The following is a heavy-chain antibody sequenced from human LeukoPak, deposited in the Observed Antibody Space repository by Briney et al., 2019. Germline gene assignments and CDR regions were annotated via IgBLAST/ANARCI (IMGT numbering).Heavy chain of an antibody. CDR2: VYTSGST. D-gene: IGHD3-16*01. CDR1: GGSISTYY. V-gene: IGHV4-4*07. CDR3: ARHGGSWTLDY. J-gene: IGHJ4*02. Sequence: SETLSLTCTVSGGSISTYYWSWVRQPAGEGLEWIGHVYTSGSTYNPSLKSRVTMSVDTSKNQFSLKLNSVTAADTAVYYCARHGGSWTLDYWGQGALVTVSS.